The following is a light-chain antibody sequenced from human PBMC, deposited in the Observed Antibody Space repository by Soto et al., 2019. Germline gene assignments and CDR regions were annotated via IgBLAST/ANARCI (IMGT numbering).Light chain of an antibody. V-gene: IGKV1-27*01. CDR2: AAS. CDR1: QGILDY. CDR3: QKYNTAPQT. Sequence: DIQMTQSPSSLSASVGDRISITCRASQGILDYVAWHQQKPGKAPKLLIYAASTLHSGVPSRFSGSGAGTDFTLTISSLQPEDVATYYCQKYNTAPQTFGPGTRVEIK. J-gene: IGKJ1*01.